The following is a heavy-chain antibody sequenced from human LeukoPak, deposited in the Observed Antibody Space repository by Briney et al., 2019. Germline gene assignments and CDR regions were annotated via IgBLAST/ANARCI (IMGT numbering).Heavy chain of an antibody. CDR2: IYYSGST. J-gene: IGHJ6*02. V-gene: IGHV4-4*07. D-gene: IGHD6-13*01. CDR1: GGSISSYY. Sequence: SETLSLTCTVSGGSISSYYWSWIRQPAGKGLEWIGSIYYSGSTYYNPSLKSRVTISVDTSKNQFSLKLSSVTAADTAVYYCARDSRAAATYYYYYGMDVWGQGTTVTVSS. CDR3: ARDSRAAATYYYYYGMDV.